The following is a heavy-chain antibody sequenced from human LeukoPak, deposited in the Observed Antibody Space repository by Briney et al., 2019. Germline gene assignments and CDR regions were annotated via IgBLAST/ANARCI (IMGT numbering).Heavy chain of an antibody. D-gene: IGHD2-2*02. V-gene: IGHV1-18*01. CDR3: ALYYCSSTSCCTDY. Sequence: ASVKVSCKASGYTFTSYGISWVRQAPGQGLEWMGWISAYNGNTSYAQKLQGRATMTTDTSTSTAYMELRSLRSDDTAVYYCALYYCSSTSCCTDYWGQGTLVTVSS. CDR1: GYTFTSYG. J-gene: IGHJ4*02. CDR2: ISAYNGNT.